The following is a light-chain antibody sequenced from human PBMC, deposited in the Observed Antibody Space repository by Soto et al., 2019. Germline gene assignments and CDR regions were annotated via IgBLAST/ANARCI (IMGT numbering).Light chain of an antibody. CDR2: KAT. J-gene: IGKJ2*01. V-gene: IGKV1-5*03. Sequence: DIQMTQSPSTLSASVGDGVTITCRASQSIGSGLAWYQQKLGKATKLLIYKATNLQTGVPSRFSGSGSGTDFSLTISSLQPVDSATYYCQQYTDFQYTFGQGTKVEI. CDR1: QSIGSG. CDR3: QQYTDFQYT.